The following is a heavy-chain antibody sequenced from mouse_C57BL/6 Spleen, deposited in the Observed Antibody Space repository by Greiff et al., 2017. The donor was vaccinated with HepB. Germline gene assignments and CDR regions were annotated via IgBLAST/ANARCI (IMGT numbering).Heavy chain of an antibody. CDR1: GYTFTSYW. CDR3: ANYGSSGDWFAY. D-gene: IGHD1-1*01. V-gene: IGHV1-74*01. Sequence: VQLQQPGAELVKPGASVKVSCKASGYTFTSYWMHWVKQRPGQGLEWIGRIHPSDSDTNYNQKFKGKATLTVEKSSSTAYMQLSSLTSEDSAVYYCANYGSSGDWFAYWGQGTLVTVSA. CDR2: IHPSDSDT. J-gene: IGHJ3*01.